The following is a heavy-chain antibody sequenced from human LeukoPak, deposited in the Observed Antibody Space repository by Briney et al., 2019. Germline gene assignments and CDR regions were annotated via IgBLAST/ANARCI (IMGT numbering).Heavy chain of an antibody. Sequence: GGSLRLSCAVSGFTFRSSWMSWVRHAPGKGLEWVANIKQDGSEKYYVDSVKGRFTISRDNAKNSLYLQMNSLRADDTAVYYCVRGREWKSLDDWGQGTLVTVSS. CDR2: IKQDGSEK. D-gene: IGHD1-1*01. J-gene: IGHJ4*02. CDR3: VRGREWKSLDD. V-gene: IGHV3-7*01. CDR1: GFTFRSSW.